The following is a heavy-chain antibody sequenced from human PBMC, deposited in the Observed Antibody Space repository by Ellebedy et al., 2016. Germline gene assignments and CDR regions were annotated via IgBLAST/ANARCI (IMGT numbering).Heavy chain of an antibody. CDR3: ARDPGRYCTGGSCYSRGDWFDP. V-gene: IGHV4-30-4*01. D-gene: IGHD2-15*01. CDR1: GGSITSYYY. Sequence: SETLSLTCTVSGGSITSYYYWSWFRQPPGKGLEWIGYIDYRGSAHYSPSLDSRVTISVDTSKKFFSLNLSSVTAADTAVYFCARDPGRYCTGGSCYSRGDWFDPWGQGTLVKVSS. CDR2: IDYRGSA. J-gene: IGHJ5*02.